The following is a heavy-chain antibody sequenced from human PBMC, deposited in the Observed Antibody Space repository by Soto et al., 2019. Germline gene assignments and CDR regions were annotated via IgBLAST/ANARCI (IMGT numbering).Heavy chain of an antibody. CDR2: IYTSGST. J-gene: IGHJ5*02. CDR3: ARGRLSGGYHWFDP. Sequence: QVQLQESGPGLVKPSETLSLTCTVSGGSISSYYWSWIRQPAGKGLEWIGRIYTSGSTNYNPSLKSRLTMSVDTSKNQFSLMLSSVTAADTAVYYCARGRLSGGYHWFDPWGQGTLVTVSS. D-gene: IGHD2-8*02. CDR1: GGSISSYY. V-gene: IGHV4-4*07.